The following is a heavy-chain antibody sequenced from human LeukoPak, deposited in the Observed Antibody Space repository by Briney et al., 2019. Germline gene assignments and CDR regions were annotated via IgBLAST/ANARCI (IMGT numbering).Heavy chain of an antibody. CDR3: ARQYCSSTSCQFVGHGMDV. D-gene: IGHD2-2*01. CDR1: GYTFTSYD. V-gene: IGHV1-8*01. J-gene: IGHJ6*02. Sequence: PGASVKVSCKASGYTFTSYDINWVRQATGHGLEWMGWMNPNSGNTGYPQKFQGRVTMTRNTSISTAYMELSSLRSEDTAVYYCARQYCSSTSCQFVGHGMDVWGQGTTVTVSS. CDR2: MNPNSGNT.